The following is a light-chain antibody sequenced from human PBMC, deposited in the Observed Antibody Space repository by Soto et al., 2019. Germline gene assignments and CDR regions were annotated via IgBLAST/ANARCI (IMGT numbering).Light chain of an antibody. J-gene: IGLJ1*01. CDR1: SSDVGSYNL. Sequence: QSALTQPASVSGSPGQSITISCTGTSSDVGSYNLVSWYQQHPGKAPKLMIYEGSNRPSGVSHRFSGSKSGNTASLTISGLQAEDEGDYYCSSFTSSSTRVFGTGTKLTVL. V-gene: IGLV2-14*02. CDR2: EGS. CDR3: SSFTSSSTRV.